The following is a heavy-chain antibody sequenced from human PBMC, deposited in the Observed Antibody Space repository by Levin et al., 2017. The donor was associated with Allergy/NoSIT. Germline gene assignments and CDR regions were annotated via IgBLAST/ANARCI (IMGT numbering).Heavy chain of an antibody. V-gene: IGHV4-31*03. CDR2: IYYSGST. D-gene: IGHD5-18*01. CDR1: GGSISSGGYY. CDR3: ARGGDVDTAMDY. J-gene: IGHJ4*02. Sequence: SETLSLTCTVSGGSISSGGYYWSWIRQHPGKGLEWIGYIYYSGSTYYNPSLKSRVTISVDTSKNQFSLKLSSVTAADTAVYYCARGGDVDTAMDYWGQGTLVTVSS.